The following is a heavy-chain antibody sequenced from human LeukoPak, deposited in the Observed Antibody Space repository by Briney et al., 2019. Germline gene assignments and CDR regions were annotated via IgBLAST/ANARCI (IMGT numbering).Heavy chain of an antibody. Sequence: SETLSLTCTASGGSISRFYWSWIRQPAGKGLEWIGRVYTSGNTNYNPSLKSRVTMSVDMSKNQFSLKLSSVAAADTAVYYCARSPYSSSWYPFAPWGQGTLVTVSS. J-gene: IGHJ5*02. CDR3: ARSPYSSSWYPFAP. V-gene: IGHV4-4*07. CDR1: GGSISRFY. D-gene: IGHD6-13*01. CDR2: VYTSGNT.